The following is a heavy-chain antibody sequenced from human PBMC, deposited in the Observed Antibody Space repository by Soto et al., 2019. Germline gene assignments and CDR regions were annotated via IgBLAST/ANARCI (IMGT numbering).Heavy chain of an antibody. V-gene: IGHV3-13*01. D-gene: IGHD6-19*01. J-gene: IGHJ6*03. CDR3: SRGPVAGPSYYYMDM. CDR2: IGAAGDT. Sequence: EVLLVESGGGLVQPGGSLRLSCAASGFPFSTYDMHWVRQSPGKGLEWISAIGAAGDTYYSDSMNGRFTISRDNAKSSLYLQMNSLSAGDSAVYYCSRGPVAGPSYYYMDMWGKGTTVIVSS. CDR1: GFPFSTYD.